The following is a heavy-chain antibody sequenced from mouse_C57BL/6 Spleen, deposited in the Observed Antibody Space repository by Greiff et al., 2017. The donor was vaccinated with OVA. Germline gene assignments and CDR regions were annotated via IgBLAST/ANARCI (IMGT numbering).Heavy chain of an antibody. D-gene: IGHD2-12*01. Sequence: EVKLMESGGGLVKPGGSLKLSCAASGFTFSDYGMHWVRQAPEKGLEWVAYISSGSSTFYYADTVKGRFTISRDNAKNTLFLQMTSLRSEDTAMYYCARPYDGAMDYWGQGTSVTVSS. CDR3: ARPYDGAMDY. CDR2: ISSGSSTF. CDR1: GFTFSDYG. J-gene: IGHJ4*01. V-gene: IGHV5-17*01.